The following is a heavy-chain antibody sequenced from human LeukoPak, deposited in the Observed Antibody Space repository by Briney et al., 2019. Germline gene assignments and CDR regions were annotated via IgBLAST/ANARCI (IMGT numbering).Heavy chain of an antibody. J-gene: IGHJ3*02. CDR3: ARDKVSAGYDILTGYHDAFDI. CDR1: GFTFSSYA. D-gene: IGHD3-9*01. V-gene: IGHV3-30-3*01. CDR2: ISYDGSNK. Sequence: GGSLRLSCAASGFTFSSYAMHWVRQAPGKGLEWVAVISYDGSNKYYADSVKGRFTISRDNSKNTLYLQMNSLRAEDTAVYYCARDKVSAGYDILTGYHDAFDIWGQGTMVTVSS.